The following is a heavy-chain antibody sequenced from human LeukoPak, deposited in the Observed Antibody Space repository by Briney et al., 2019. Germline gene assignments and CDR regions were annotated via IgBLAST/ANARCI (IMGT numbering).Heavy chain of an antibody. CDR2: IRQDGSER. J-gene: IGHJ4*02. D-gene: IGHD5-12*01. CDR3: ARGYSGYDWPPDY. V-gene: IGHV3-7*04. CDR1: GSSFSTYW. Sequence: GGSLRLSCAASGSSFSTYWMSWIRQAPGKGLEWVANIRQDGSERYNVDSVKGRFTISRDNAKNSLFLQMNSLRAEDTAVYFCARGYSGYDWPPDYWGQGTLVTVSS.